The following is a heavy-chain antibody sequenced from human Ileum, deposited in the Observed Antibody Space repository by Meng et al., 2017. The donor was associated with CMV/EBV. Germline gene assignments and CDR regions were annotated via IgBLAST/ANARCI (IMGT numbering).Heavy chain of an antibody. V-gene: IGHV3-53*01. CDR1: EFSVIRNN. J-gene: IGHJ4*03. Sequence: GESLKISCTASEFSVIRNNMTWVRQAPGKGLEWVSAIYSGESTYYADSVKGRFTISRDNSKNTLYLQMNSLRAEDTAVYYCAKKYSGSFDYWGQGTTVTVSS. CDR2: IYSGEST. D-gene: IGHD1-26*01. CDR3: AKKYSGSFDY.